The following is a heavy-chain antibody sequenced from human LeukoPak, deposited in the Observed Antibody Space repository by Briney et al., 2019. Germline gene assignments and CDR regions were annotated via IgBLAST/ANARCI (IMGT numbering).Heavy chain of an antibody. CDR1: GYSINSAFY. CDR3: AREGAQQWLVQSHFDY. J-gene: IGHJ4*02. Sequence: KSSETLSLTCTVSGYSINSAFYWGWVRVPPGKGLEWIGSVFHRGTTYYNSSLKSRVNISIDTSKNQFSLKLNSLTAEDTAMYYCAREGAQQWLVQSHFDYWGQGTLVTVSS. V-gene: IGHV4-38-2*02. D-gene: IGHD6-19*01. CDR2: VFHRGTT.